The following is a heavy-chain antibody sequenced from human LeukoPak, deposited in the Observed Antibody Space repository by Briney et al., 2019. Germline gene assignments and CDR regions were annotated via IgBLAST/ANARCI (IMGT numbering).Heavy chain of an antibody. Sequence: GGSLRLSCAASGFTFSSYEMNWVRQAPGKGLEWVSYISSSGSTIYYADSVKGRFAISRDNAKNSLYLQMNSLRAEDTAVYYCAREALGLLWFGDLGYWGQGTLVTVSS. D-gene: IGHD3-10*01. J-gene: IGHJ4*02. V-gene: IGHV3-48*03. CDR2: ISSSGSTI. CDR3: AREALGLLWFGDLGY. CDR1: GFTFSSYE.